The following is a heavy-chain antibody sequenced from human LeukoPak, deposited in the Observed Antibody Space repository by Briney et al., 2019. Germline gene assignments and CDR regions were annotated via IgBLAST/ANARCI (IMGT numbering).Heavy chain of an antibody. Sequence: PSETLSLTCTVSGGSISSGGYYWSWIRQPPGKGLEWIGYIYHSGSTYYNPSLKSRVTISVDRSKNQFSLKLSSVTAADTAVYYCARGYDSGSYLNYFDYWGQGTLVTVSS. V-gene: IGHV4-30-2*01. D-gene: IGHD1-26*01. CDR1: GGSISSGGYY. J-gene: IGHJ4*02. CDR2: IYHSGST. CDR3: ARGYDSGSYLNYFDY.